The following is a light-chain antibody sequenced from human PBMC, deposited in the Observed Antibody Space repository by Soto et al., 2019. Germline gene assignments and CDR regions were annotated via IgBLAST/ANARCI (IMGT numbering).Light chain of an antibody. CDR3: AAWDDSRSGVV. J-gene: IGLJ2*01. CDR2: RNN. V-gene: IGLV1-47*01. CDR1: SSNIGSNY. Sequence: QSVLTQPPSASGTPGQRVTISCSGSSSNIGSNYVYWYQQLPGTAPKLLIYRNNQRPSGVPDRFSGSKSGTSASLAISGLRSEDEADYYCAAWDDSRSGVVFRGGTQLTVL.